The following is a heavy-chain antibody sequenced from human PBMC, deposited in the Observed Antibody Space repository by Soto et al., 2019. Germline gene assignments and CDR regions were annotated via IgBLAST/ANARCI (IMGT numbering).Heavy chain of an antibody. D-gene: IGHD6-13*01. CDR1: GGSISSSSYY. J-gene: IGHJ4*02. Sequence: SETLSLTCTVSGGSISSSSYYWGWIRQPPGKGLEWIGSIYYSGSTYYNPSLKSRVTISVDTSKNQFSLKLSSVTAADTAVYYCARTGYSSSWFQYYFDYWGQGTLVTVSS. CDR3: ARTGYSSSWFQYYFDY. V-gene: IGHV4-39*07. CDR2: IYYSGST.